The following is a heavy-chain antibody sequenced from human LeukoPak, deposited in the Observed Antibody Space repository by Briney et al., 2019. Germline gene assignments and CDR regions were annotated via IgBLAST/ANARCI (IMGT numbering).Heavy chain of an antibody. CDR3: AKGQSTGY. J-gene: IGHJ4*02. V-gene: IGHV3-48*03. Sequence: GGSLRLSCAASGFTFSSYEMNWVRQAPGKGLEWISYISTSGSTVYYVDSVKGRFTISRDNSKNTLYLQMNSLRAEDTAVYYCAKGQSTGYWGQGTLVTVSS. CDR2: ISTSGSTV. CDR1: GFTFSSYE.